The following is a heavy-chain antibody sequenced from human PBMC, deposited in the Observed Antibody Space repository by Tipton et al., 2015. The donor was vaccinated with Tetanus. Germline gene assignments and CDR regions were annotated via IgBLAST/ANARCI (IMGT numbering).Heavy chain of an antibody. J-gene: IGHJ4*02. V-gene: IGHV3-21*01. CDR3: ARDGGVRRDGYNYFDY. CDR2: ISSSDNYI. Sequence: SLRLSCAASGFTFSSYSMNWVRQAPGKGLEWVSSISSSDNYIYYADSVKGRFTISRDSAKNSLYLQMNSLRAEDTAVYYCARDGGVRRDGYNYFDYWGQGTLVTVSS. D-gene: IGHD5-24*01. CDR1: GFTFSSYS.